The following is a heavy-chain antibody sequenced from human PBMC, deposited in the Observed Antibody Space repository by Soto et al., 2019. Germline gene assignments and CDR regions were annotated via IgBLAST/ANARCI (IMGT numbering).Heavy chain of an antibody. V-gene: IGHV5-51*01. D-gene: IGHD3-9*01. CDR3: ARLGFEYDTSTPYYTVLHYYGVDV. Sequence: VEPLNISSKVSGYSFIDYWSSWVRQVPAKRLESMGVIYPGDSDTRYSPSFHTHVTISANKSSSTAYLQWSTLKASDTVKYYCARLGFEYDTSTPYYTVLHYYGVDVWGQGTTVTVSS. J-gene: IGHJ6*02. CDR1: GYSFIDYW. CDR2: IYPGDSDT.